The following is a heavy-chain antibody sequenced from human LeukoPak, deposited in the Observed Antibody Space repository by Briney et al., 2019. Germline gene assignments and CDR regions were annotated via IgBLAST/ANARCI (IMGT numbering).Heavy chain of an antibody. Sequence: GGSLRLSCAASGFTFSSYSMNWVRQAPGKGLEWVAFIRYDGSNKYYADSVKGRFTISRDNSKNTLYLQMNSLRAEDTAVYYCAKHSVVVPADDYWGQGTLVTVSS. V-gene: IGHV3-30*02. D-gene: IGHD2-2*01. CDR1: GFTFSSYS. J-gene: IGHJ4*02. CDR3: AKHSVVVPADDY. CDR2: IRYDGSNK.